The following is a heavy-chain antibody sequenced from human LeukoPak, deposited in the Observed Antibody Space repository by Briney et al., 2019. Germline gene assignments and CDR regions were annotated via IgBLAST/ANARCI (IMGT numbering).Heavy chain of an antibody. J-gene: IGHJ4*02. CDR2: INPSGGST. D-gene: IGHD6-13*01. CDR3: ARDPGGRQQLVHADY. Sequence: GAAVKVSCKSSGYTFTSYYMHWVRQPPGQGLERVGIINPSGGSTSYAQKFQGRVTMTRDTSTSTVYMELSSLRSEDTAVYYCARDPGGRQQLVHADYWGQGTLVTVSS. CDR1: GYTFTSYY. V-gene: IGHV1-46*01.